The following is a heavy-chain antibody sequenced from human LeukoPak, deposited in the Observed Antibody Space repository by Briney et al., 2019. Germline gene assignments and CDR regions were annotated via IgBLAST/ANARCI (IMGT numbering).Heavy chain of an antibody. CDR2: INHSGST. Sequence: SETLSLTCAVYGESFSDYYWTWIRQSPGKGLEWIGEINHSGSTSYNPSLKSRVTISVNTSNNQFSLKLTSVTAADTAVYYCARRYCETTTWGLHFYYYYMDVWGKGTTVTISS. J-gene: IGHJ6*03. V-gene: IGHV4-34*01. D-gene: IGHD3-9*01. CDR1: GESFSDYY. CDR3: ARRYCETTTWGLHFYYYYMDV.